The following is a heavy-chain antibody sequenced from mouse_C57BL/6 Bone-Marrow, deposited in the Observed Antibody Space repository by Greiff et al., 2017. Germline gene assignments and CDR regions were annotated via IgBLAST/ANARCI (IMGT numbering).Heavy chain of an antibody. CDR2: IDPEDGET. CDR1: GFNIKDDY. D-gene: IGHD1-1*01. Sequence: EVQLQQSGAELVRPGASVKLSCTASGFNIKDDYMHWVKQRPEQGLEWIGWIDPEDGETKYAPKFQGKATITADTSSNTAYLRLSSLTSEDTAVYYCARWSTTGWFAYWGQGTLVTVSA. J-gene: IGHJ3*01. V-gene: IGHV14-2*01. CDR3: ARWSTTGWFAY.